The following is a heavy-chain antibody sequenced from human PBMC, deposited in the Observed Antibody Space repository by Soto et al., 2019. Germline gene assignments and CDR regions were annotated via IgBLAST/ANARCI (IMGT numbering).Heavy chain of an antibody. CDR2: ISSSSRYI. J-gene: IGHJ4*02. V-gene: IGHV3-21*01. CDR1: GFTFSSYS. CDR3: ARGIAAAGSIPDFDY. Sequence: GGSLRLSCAASGFTFSSYSMNWVRQAPGKGLEWVSSISSSSRYIYYADSVKGRFTISRDNAKNSLYLQMNSLRAEDTAVYYCARGIAAAGSIPDFDYWGQGTLVTVSS. D-gene: IGHD6-13*01.